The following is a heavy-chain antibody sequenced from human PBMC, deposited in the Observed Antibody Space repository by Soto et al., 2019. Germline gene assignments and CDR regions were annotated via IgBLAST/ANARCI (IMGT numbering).Heavy chain of an antibody. CDR1: GFTFSDYY. D-gene: IGHD4-17*01. CDR2: ISSSSSYT. CDR3: ARDQKGTTYYYYGMDV. V-gene: IGHV3-11*06. Sequence: PGGSLRLSCAASGFTFSDYYMSWIRQAPGKGLEWVSYISSSSSYTNYADSVKGRFTISRDNAKNSLYLQMNSLRAEATAVYYCARDQKGTTYYYYGMDVWGQGTTVIVS. J-gene: IGHJ6*02.